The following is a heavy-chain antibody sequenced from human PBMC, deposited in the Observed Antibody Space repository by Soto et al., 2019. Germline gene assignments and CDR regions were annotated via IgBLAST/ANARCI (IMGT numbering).Heavy chain of an antibody. Sequence: ASVKVSCKASGGTFSSYAISWVRQAPGQGLEWMGGIIPIFGTANYAQKFQGRVTITADESTSTAYMELSSLRSEDTAVYYCARDRGSWNYYYYGMDVWGQGTTVTVSS. CDR1: GGTFSSYA. CDR2: IIPIFGTA. D-gene: IGHD6-13*01. J-gene: IGHJ6*02. CDR3: ARDRGSWNYYYYGMDV. V-gene: IGHV1-69*13.